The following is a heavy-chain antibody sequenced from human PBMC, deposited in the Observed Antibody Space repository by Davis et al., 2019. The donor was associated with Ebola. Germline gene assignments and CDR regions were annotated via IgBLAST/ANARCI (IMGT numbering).Heavy chain of an antibody. Sequence: SETLSLTCTVSGGSVSSGSYYWSWIRQPPGKGLEWIGSIYYSGSTYYNPSLKSRVTISVDTSKNQFSLKLSSVTAADTAVYYCARPREGAFDIWGQGTMVTVSS. J-gene: IGHJ3*02. D-gene: IGHD1-26*01. CDR3: ARPREGAFDI. V-gene: IGHV4-39*01. CDR1: GGSVSSGSYY. CDR2: IYYSGST.